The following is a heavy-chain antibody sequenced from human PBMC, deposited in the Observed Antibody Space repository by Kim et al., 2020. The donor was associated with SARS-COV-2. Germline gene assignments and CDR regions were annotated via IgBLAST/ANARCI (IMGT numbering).Heavy chain of an antibody. V-gene: IGHV4-61*02. CDR3: ARDQEGRTLSYYDYVWGSYRIRDAFDI. CDR2: IYTSGST. CDR1: GGSISSGSYY. Sequence: SETLSLTCTVSGGSISSGSYYWSWIRQPAGKGLEWIGRIYTSGSTNYNPSLKSRVTISVDTSKNQFSLKLSSVTAADTAVYYCARDQEGRTLSYYDYVWGSYRIRDAFDIWGQGTMVTVSS. D-gene: IGHD3-16*02. J-gene: IGHJ3*02.